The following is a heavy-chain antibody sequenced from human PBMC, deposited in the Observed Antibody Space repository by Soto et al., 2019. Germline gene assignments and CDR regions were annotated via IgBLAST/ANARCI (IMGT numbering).Heavy chain of an antibody. V-gene: IGHV3-23*01. CDR2: ISGSGSNT. CDR1: GFTFSTYA. CDR3: ARDPSHSYYTLFYYFDY. D-gene: IGHD1-26*01. Sequence: GGSLRLSCAASGFTFSTYAMSWVRQAPGKGLEWVSAISGSGSNTYYADSVKGRFTISRDDSKSTLYLQMNSLRAEDTAVYYCARDPSHSYYTLFYYFDYWGQGTLVTVYS. J-gene: IGHJ4*02.